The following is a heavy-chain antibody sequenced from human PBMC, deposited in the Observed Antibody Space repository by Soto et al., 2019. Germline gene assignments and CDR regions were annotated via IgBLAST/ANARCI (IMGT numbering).Heavy chain of an antibody. J-gene: IGHJ4*02. Sequence: EVQLVESGGGLVKPGGSLRLSCAASGITFTNAWMNWVRQALGKGLEWVGRIKRTSDGETTDDAAPVKGRFTVSSDDSSYTVYMQINSLKTEDTAVYYCTTDWFDSSGYYAYWGQGTLVSVSS. V-gene: IGHV3-15*01. D-gene: IGHD3-22*01. CDR2: IKRTSDGETT. CDR3: TTDWFDSSGYYAY. CDR1: GITFTNAW.